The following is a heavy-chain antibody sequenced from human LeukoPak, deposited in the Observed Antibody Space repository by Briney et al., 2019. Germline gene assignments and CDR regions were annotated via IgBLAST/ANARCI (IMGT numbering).Heavy chain of an antibody. J-gene: IGHJ4*02. V-gene: IGHV1-18*01. CDR1: GYPFYTYG. D-gene: IGHD3-10*01. CDR3: VRDRSGPFDS. Sequence: ASVKVSCKASGYPFYTYGISWVRQAPGQGLEWMGWISVYNGNTNYTQKLQGRLTLTTDTSTSSAYMELRSLRSDDTAMYYRVRDRSGPFDSWGQGTLVIVSS. CDR2: ISVYNGNT.